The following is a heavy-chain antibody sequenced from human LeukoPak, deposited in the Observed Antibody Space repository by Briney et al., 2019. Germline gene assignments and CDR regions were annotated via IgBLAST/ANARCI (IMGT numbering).Heavy chain of an antibody. D-gene: IGHD6-13*01. CDR3: ARESGIAAPWDAFDI. V-gene: IGHV3-33*05. Sequence: PGGSLRLSCAASGFTFSSYGMHWVRQAPGKGLEWVAVISYDGSNKYYADSVKGRFTISRDNSKNTLYLQMNSLRAEDTAVYYCARESGIAAPWDAFDIWGQGTMVTVSS. CDR1: GFTFSSYG. J-gene: IGHJ3*02. CDR2: ISYDGSNK.